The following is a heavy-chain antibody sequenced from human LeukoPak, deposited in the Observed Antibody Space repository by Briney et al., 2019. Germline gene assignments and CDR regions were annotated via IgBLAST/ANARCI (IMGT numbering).Heavy chain of an antibody. J-gene: IGHJ4*02. CDR3: ARDNYDFWSGHYVY. V-gene: IGHV3-74*01. CDR1: GFTFSSYW. CDR2: INSDGSST. D-gene: IGHD3-3*01. Sequence: GGSLRLSCAASGFTFSSYWMHWVRQAPGKGLVWVSRINSDGSSTNYADSVKGGFTISRDNAKNTLYLQMNSLRAEDTAVYYCARDNYDFWSGHYVYWGQGTLVTVSS.